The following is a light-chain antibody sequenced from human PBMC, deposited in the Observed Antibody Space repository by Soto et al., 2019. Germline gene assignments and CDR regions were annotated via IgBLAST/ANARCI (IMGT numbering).Light chain of an antibody. V-gene: IGKV4-1*01. CDR2: WAT. J-gene: IGKJ3*01. CDR3: QQHYSIPFT. CDR1: QSVLYSSNNLNY. Sequence: DIVMTQSPDSLAVSLGEKATINCKSSQSVLYSSNNLNYLAWSQQKPGQPPKLLIYWATNRESGVPDRFSGSGSGKDFTLTISSLQAEDVAVYYFQQHYSIPFTFGPGTKVDIK.